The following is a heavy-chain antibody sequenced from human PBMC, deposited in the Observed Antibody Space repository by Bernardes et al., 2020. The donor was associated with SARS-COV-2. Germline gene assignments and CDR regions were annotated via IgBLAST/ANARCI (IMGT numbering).Heavy chain of an antibody. V-gene: IGHV3-23*01. Sequence: GGSLRLSREASGFTFSSHAMSWVRQAPGKGLEWVSGMTGSSRNTYYADSVKGRFNISRDNSKNTLFLQMNSLRAKDTGVYYCAKELTIFGVVLYGMDVWGQGTTVTVSS. CDR1: GFTFSSHA. CDR2: MTGSSRNT. CDR3: AKELTIFGVVLYGMDV. D-gene: IGHD3-3*02. J-gene: IGHJ6*02.